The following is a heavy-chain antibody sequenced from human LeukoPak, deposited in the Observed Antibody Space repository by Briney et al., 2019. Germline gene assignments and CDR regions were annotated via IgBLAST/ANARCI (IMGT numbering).Heavy chain of an antibody. D-gene: IGHD3-10*01. J-gene: IGHJ5*02. CDR1: GGSISSYY. Sequence: SETLSLTCTVSGGSISSYYWSWIRQPPGKGLEWIGYIYYSGSTNYNPSLESRVTISVDTSKNQFSLKLSSVTAADTAVYYCARAFTMVRGFDPWGQGTLVTVSS. V-gene: IGHV4-59*01. CDR2: IYYSGST. CDR3: ARAFTMVRGFDP.